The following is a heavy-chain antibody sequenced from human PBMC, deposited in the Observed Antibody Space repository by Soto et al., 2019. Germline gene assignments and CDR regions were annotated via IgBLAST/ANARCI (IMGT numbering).Heavy chain of an antibody. V-gene: IGHV1-69*06. CDR1: GGTFSSYA. Sequence: SVKVSCKASGGTFSSYAISWVRQAPGQGLEWMGCIIPIFGTANYAQKFQGRVTITADKSTSTAYMELSSLRSEDTAVYYCARDYYDRSGYYNMDVWGQGTTVTVSS. D-gene: IGHD3-22*01. CDR2: IIPIFGTA. J-gene: IGHJ6*02. CDR3: ARDYYDRSGYYNMDV.